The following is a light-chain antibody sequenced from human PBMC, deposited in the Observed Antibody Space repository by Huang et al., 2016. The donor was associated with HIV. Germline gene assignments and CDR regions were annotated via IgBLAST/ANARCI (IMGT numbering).Light chain of an antibody. Sequence: EIVLTQSPGTLSLSPGERATLSCRASQSVGSRYLAWYQQKPGQAPRLLISGASRGAAGIPDRFSGGGAGTDFTLTINRLEPEESAVYYCQQYGTSPYTFGQGTKLEIK. CDR3: QQYGTSPYT. J-gene: IGKJ2*01. CDR2: GAS. CDR1: QSVGSRY. V-gene: IGKV3-20*01.